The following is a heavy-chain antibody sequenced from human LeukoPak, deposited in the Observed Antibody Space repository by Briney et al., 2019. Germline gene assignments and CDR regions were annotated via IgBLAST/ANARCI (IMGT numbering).Heavy chain of an antibody. D-gene: IGHD5-18*01. J-gene: IGHJ4*02. V-gene: IGHV4-4*07. CDR2: IYTSGSI. CDR1: GGSISSYY. CDR3: ARLRIRRGQLWSLPYFDY. Sequence: SETLSLTCSVSGGSISSYYWSWIRQPAGKGLEWIGRIYTSGSITYNPSLKSRVSMSVDTSKNQFSLKLSSVTAADTAVYYCARLRIRRGQLWSLPYFDYWGQGTLVTVSS.